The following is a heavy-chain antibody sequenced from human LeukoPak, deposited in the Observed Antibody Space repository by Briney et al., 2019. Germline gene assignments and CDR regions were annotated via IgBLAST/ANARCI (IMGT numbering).Heavy chain of an antibody. Sequence: SKTLSLTCTVSGGSISSYYWSWIRQPPGKGLEWIGYIYYSGSTNYNPSLKSRVTISVDTSKNQFSLKLSSVTAADTAVYYCARTLYDGSSNYWGQGTLVTVSS. V-gene: IGHV4-59*01. CDR2: IYYSGST. D-gene: IGHD6-6*01. CDR1: GGSISSYY. CDR3: ARTLYDGSSNY. J-gene: IGHJ4*02.